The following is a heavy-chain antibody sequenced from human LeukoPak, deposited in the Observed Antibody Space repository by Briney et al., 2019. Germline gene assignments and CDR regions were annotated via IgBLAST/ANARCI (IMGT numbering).Heavy chain of an antibody. Sequence: PGRSLRLSCVASDFNFITYAMSWVRQTPGKGLEWVSTISGGGDVTYYADSVKGRFTISRDNSKNTLSLQMNSLRVEDTAVYYCAELGITMIGGVWGKGTTVTISS. CDR3: AELGITMIGGV. D-gene: IGHD3-10*02. J-gene: IGHJ6*04. V-gene: IGHV3-23*01. CDR1: DFNFITYA. CDR2: ISGGGDVT.